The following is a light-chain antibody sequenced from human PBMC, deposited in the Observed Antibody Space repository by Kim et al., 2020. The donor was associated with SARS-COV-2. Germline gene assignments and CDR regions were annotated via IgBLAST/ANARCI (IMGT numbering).Light chain of an antibody. CDR3: LLYYRGARL. V-gene: IGLV7-46*01. CDR1: TGPVTGGHD. CDR2: DTT. J-gene: IGLJ2*01. Sequence: PGGTVTLTCGASTGPVTGGHDPYGFQQKPGQAPTTLIYDTTKAHSWTPARFFGSLLGDKAALTLSGAQPEDEAEYYCLLYYRGARLFGGGTQLTVL.